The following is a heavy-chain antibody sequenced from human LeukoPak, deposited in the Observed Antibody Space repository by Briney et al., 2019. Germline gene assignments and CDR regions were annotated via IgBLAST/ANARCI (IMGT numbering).Heavy chain of an antibody. CDR3: ARASETAMVTL. J-gene: IGHJ4*02. CDR1: GVSITSGTYY. CDR2: IYSTGRV. D-gene: IGHD5-18*01. Sequence: SETLSLTCTVPGVSITSGTYYWTWIRQPAGTELEWIGRIYSTGRVNYNPSLKSRVTMLLDTSKNHISLKLTSVTAADTAISFCARASETAMVTLWGQGTLVTVSS. V-gene: IGHV4-61*02.